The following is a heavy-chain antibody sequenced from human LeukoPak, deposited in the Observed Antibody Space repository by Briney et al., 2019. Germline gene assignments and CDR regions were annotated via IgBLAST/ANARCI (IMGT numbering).Heavy chain of an antibody. CDR3: ARARHIGSSTDAFDI. J-gene: IGHJ3*02. V-gene: IGHV1-18*01. CDR2: TSDYIGNT. D-gene: IGHD1-26*01. Sequence: ASVKVSCRASGHTFINHGISWVRQAPGQELEWMRCTSDYIGNTNKEYAQKFQGRVTMTTDASTSTAYMELRSLRSDDTAVYYCARARHIGSSTDAFDIWGQGTMVTVSA. CDR1: GHTFINHG.